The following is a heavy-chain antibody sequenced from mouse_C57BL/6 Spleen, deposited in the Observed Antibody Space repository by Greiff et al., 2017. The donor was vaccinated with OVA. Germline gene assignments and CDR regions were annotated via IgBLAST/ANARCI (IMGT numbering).Heavy chain of an antibody. V-gene: IGHV6-6*01. J-gene: IGHJ3*01. CDR2: IRNTANNHAT. Sequence: DVKLVASGGGLVQPGGSMQLSCAASGFTFSDAWMDWFRQSPEKGLEWVAEIRNTANNHATYYAESVKGRFTISRDDAKSSVYLQMNSLRAEDTGIDYCTIGDCDGFAYWGQGTLVTVSA. CDR1: GFTFSDAW. D-gene: IGHD2-4*01. CDR3: TIGDCDGFAY.